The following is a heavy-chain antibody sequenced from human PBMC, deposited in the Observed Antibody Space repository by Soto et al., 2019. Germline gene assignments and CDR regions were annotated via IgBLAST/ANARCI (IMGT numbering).Heavy chain of an antibody. V-gene: IGHV3-30-3*01. CDR3: AREFKRSGWRFLPRVYFDY. CDR1: GFTFSSYA. CDR2: ISYDGSNK. J-gene: IGHJ4*02. Sequence: PGGSLRLSCAASGFTFSSYAMHWVRQAPGKGLEWVAVISYDGSNKYYADSVKGRFTISRDNSKNTLYLQMNSLRAEDTAVYYCAREFKRSGWRFLPRVYFDYWGQGTLVTVSS. D-gene: IGHD6-19*01.